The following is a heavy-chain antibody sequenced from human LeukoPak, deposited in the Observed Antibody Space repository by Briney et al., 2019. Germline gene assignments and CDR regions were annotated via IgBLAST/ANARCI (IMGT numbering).Heavy chain of an antibody. D-gene: IGHD4/OR15-4a*01. CDR1: GFTFSTYG. J-gene: IGHJ4*02. Sequence: PGGSLRLSCAASGFTFSTYGMHWVRQAPGKGLEWVAFIRYDGSNKYYADSVKGRFTISGDNSKNTLYLQMNSLRAEDTAVYYCAKAPPVITTYFDYWGQGTLVTVSS. CDR3: AKAPPVITTYFDY. CDR2: IRYDGSNK. V-gene: IGHV3-30*02.